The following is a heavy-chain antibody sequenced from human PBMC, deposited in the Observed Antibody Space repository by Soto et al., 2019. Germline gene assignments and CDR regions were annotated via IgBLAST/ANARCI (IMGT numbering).Heavy chain of an antibody. J-gene: IGHJ6*02. CDR1: GGSIRDYF. CDR2: ISSSGTV. CDR3: ARDRKLELPGNYYYYGMDV. V-gene: IGHV4-59*01. Sequence: PSETLSLTCSVSGGSIRDYFWTWIRQSPGRGLEWIGYISSSGTVKYNSPLKSRVTISLDRSRNQFSLKLSSVTAADTAVYFCARDRKLELPGNYYYYGMDVWGQGTTVTVSS. D-gene: IGHD1-7*01.